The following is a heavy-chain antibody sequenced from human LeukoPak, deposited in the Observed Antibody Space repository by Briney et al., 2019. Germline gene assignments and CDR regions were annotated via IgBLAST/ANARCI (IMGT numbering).Heavy chain of an antibody. J-gene: IGHJ4*02. V-gene: IGHV1-18*01. CDR2: ISAYNGNT. Sequence: GASVKVSCKASGYTFTSYGISWVRQAPGQGLEWMGWISAYNGNTNYAQKLQGRVTMTTDTSTSTAYMELRSLRSDDTAVYYCARNLQYPGKAAAGTTFDYWGQGTLVTVSS. CDR3: ARNLQYPGKAAAGTTFDY. CDR1: GYTFTSYG. D-gene: IGHD6-13*01.